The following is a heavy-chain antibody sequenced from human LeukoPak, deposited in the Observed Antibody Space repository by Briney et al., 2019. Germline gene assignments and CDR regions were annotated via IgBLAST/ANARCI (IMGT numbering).Heavy chain of an antibody. Sequence: SVKVSYKASGGTFSSYAISWVRQAPGQGLEWMGGIIPIFGTANYAQKFQGRVTITTDESTSTAYMELSSLRSEDTAVYYCASTGDYYYYYYMDVWGKGTTVTVSS. V-gene: IGHV1-69*05. CDR1: GGTFSSYA. J-gene: IGHJ6*03. CDR3: ASTGDYYYYYYMDV. CDR2: IIPIFGTA.